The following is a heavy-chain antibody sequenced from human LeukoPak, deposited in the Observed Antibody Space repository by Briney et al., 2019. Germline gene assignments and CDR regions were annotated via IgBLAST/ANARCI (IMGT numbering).Heavy chain of an antibody. J-gene: IGHJ4*02. Sequence: GGSLRLSCAASGFTFSSYGMHWVRQAPGKGLEWVAVISYDGSNKYYADSVKGRFTILRDNSKNTLYLQMNSLRAEDTAVYYCAKVSIPSSGYYRGFYNYWGQGTLVTVSS. CDR1: GFTFSSYG. V-gene: IGHV3-30*18. CDR3: AKVSIPSSGYYRGFYNY. CDR2: ISYDGSNK. D-gene: IGHD3-22*01.